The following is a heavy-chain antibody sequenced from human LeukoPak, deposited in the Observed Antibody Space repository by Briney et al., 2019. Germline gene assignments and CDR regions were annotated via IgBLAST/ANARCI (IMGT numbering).Heavy chain of an antibody. V-gene: IGHV4-59*01. D-gene: IGHD5-18*01. Sequence: SETLSLTCTVSGGSISSYYWSWIRQPPGKGLEWIGHIYYSGSTNYNPSPKSRVTISIDTSKNQFSLRLSSVTAADTAVYYCARGAAGYSYGWGQGTLVTVSS. CDR3: ARGAAGYSYG. J-gene: IGHJ4*02. CDR2: IYYSGST. CDR1: GGSISSYY.